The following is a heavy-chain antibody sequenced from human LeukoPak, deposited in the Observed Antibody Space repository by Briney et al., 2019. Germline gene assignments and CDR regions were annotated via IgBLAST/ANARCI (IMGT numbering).Heavy chain of an antibody. V-gene: IGHV3-23*01. CDR1: GFTFSSYV. CDR3: AKDRDSGSYYEAFDI. J-gene: IGHJ3*02. D-gene: IGHD1-26*01. Sequence: GGSLRLSCAASGFTFSSYVMSWVRQAPGKGLEWVSAISGSGDSTYYADSVKGRFTISRDNSKNTLYLQMNSLRAEDTAVYYCAKDRDSGSYYEAFDIWGQGTMVTVSS. CDR2: ISGSGDST.